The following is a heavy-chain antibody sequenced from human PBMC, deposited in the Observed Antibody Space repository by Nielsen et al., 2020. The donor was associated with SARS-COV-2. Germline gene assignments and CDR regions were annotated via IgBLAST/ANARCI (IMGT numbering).Heavy chain of an antibody. CDR1: GFTFSSYG. Sequence: GGSLRLSCAASGFTFSSYGMHWVRQAPGKGLEWVAVIWYDGSNKYYADSVKGRFTISRDNSKNTLYLQMNSLRAEDTAVYYCAKDRGGCSGGSCYPPYYYYYGMDVWGQGTTVTVSS. D-gene: IGHD2-15*01. CDR2: IWYDGSNK. V-gene: IGHV3-33*06. J-gene: IGHJ6*02. CDR3: AKDRGGCSGGSCYPPYYYYYGMDV.